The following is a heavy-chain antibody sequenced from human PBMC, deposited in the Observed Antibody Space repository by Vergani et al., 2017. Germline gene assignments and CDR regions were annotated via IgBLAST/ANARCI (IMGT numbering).Heavy chain of an antibody. CDR3: ARVTRPYDFWSGYYWFDP. Sequence: QVQLVQSGAEVKKPGASVKVSCKASGYTFTSYDINWVRQATGQGLEWMGWMNPNRGNTGYAQKFQGRVTMTRNTSISTAYMELSSLRSEDTAVYYCARVTRPYDFWSGYYWFDPWGQGTLVTVSS. CDR1: GYTFTSYD. V-gene: IGHV1-8*01. CDR2: MNPNRGNT. D-gene: IGHD3-3*01. J-gene: IGHJ5*02.